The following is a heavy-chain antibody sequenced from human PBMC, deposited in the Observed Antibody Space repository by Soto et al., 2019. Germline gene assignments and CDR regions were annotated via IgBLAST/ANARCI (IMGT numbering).Heavy chain of an antibody. CDR1: GYTFTGYY. Sequence: ASVKVSCKASGYTFTGYYMHWVRQAPGQGLEWMGWINPNSGGTNYAQKFQGWVTMTRDTSISTAYMELSRLRSDDTAVYYCARAGSNLGYYDSSGYHSYWFDPWGQGTLVTVSS. J-gene: IGHJ5*02. D-gene: IGHD3-22*01. V-gene: IGHV1-2*04. CDR3: ARAGSNLGYYDSSGYHSYWFDP. CDR2: INPNSGGT.